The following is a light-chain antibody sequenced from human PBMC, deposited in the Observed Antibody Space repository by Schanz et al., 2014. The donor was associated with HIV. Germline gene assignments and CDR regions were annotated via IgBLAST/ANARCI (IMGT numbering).Light chain of an antibody. J-gene: IGLJ2*01. V-gene: IGLV8-61*01. CDR2: NTD. Sequence: QAVVTQEPSLSVSPGGSITLTCGLSSGSVSTSSYPTWYRQTPGQPPRPLIYNTDTRSSGVPDRFAGSILGNKAALTITGAQAEDESDYYCVLYMGGGISLFGGGTKLTVL. CDR1: SGSVSTSSY. CDR3: VLYMGGGISL.